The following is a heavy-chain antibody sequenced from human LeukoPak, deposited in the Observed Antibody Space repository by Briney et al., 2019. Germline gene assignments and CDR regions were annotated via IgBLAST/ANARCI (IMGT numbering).Heavy chain of an antibody. D-gene: IGHD2-21*02. J-gene: IGHJ4*02. CDR1: GGSISSYY. Sequence: SETLSLTCTVSGGSISSYYWSWIRQPPGEGLEWIGYIYYSGSTNYNPSLKSRVTISVDTSKNQFSLKLSSVTAADTAVYYCASFLGGGDCYVDYWGQGTLVTVSS. V-gene: IGHV4-59*01. CDR3: ASFLGGGDCYVDY. CDR2: IYYSGST.